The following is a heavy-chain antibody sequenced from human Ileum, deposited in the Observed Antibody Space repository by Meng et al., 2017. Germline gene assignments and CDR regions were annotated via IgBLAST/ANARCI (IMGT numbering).Heavy chain of an antibody. V-gene: IGHV1-2*06. CDR2: INPNSGGT. CDR1: GYTFTGYY. D-gene: IGHD5-24*01. J-gene: IGHJ4*02. CDR3: ATERPEVYNFEY. Sequence: QVRLVPSGAEWKKPGASGKGSCKASGYTFTGYYMHWVRQAPGQGLEWMGRINPNSGGTNYAQKFQGRVTMTRDTSISTAYMELSSLRSEDTAVYYCATERPEVYNFEYWGQGTLVTVSS.